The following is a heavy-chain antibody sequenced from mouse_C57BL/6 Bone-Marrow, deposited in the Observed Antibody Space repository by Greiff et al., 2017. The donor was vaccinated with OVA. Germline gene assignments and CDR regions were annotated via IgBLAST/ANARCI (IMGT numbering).Heavy chain of an antibody. CDR3: ARDGSSSAY. Sequence: EVKVEESGPGLVKPSQSLSLTCSVTGYSITSGYYWNWIRQFPGNKLEWMGYISYDGSNNYNPSLKNRISITRDTSKNQFFLKLNSVTTEDTATYYCARDGSSSAYWGQGTLVTVSA. CDR1: GYSITSGYY. J-gene: IGHJ3*01. D-gene: IGHD1-1*01. V-gene: IGHV3-6*01. CDR2: ISYDGSN.